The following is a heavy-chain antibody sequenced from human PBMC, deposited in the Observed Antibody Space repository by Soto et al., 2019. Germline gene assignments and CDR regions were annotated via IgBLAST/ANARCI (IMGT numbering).Heavy chain of an antibody. V-gene: IGHV3-23*01. Sequence: GGSLRLSCAASGFTFSIFAMSWVRQSPGKGLEWVSTISGSGGSTYYADAVKGRFTISRDNSMGTLYLQMKSLRVEDTAIYYCAKWHTSNFDSLPFTGFDFWGPGTQVT. CDR1: GFTFSIFA. D-gene: IGHD3-22*01. CDR3: AKWHTSNFDSLPFTGFDF. CDR2: ISGSGGST. J-gene: IGHJ4*02.